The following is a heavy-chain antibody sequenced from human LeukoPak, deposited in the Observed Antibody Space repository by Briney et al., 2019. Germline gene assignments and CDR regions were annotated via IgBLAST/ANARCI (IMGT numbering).Heavy chain of an antibody. J-gene: IGHJ4*02. Sequence: GGSLRLSCAASGFTFSNAWMNWVRQAAGKGLEWVGRIKSKTDGGTTDYAAPVKGRFTISRDDSKNTLYLQMNSLKTEDTAVYYCTTGSYDILTGLDYWDQGTLVTVSS. V-gene: IGHV3-15*07. D-gene: IGHD3-9*01. CDR2: IKSKTDGGTT. CDR1: GFTFSNAW. CDR3: TTGSYDILTGLDY.